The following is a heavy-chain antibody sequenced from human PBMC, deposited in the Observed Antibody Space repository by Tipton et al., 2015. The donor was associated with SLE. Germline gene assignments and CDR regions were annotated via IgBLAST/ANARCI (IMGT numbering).Heavy chain of an antibody. CDR2: ISGSGGST. J-gene: IGHJ3*02. V-gene: IGHV3-23*01. CDR1: GFTFSSYA. Sequence: SLRLSCAASGFTFSSYAMSWVRQAPGKGLEWVSAISGSGGSTYYADSVKGRFTISRDAAKNSLYLQMNSLRAEDTAVYYCARALAAAAEDAFDIWGQGTMVTVSS. D-gene: IGHD6-13*01. CDR3: ARALAAAAEDAFDI.